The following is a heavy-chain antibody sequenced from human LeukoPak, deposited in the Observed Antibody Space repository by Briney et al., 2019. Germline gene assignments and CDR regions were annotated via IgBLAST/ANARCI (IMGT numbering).Heavy chain of an antibody. D-gene: IGHD3-10*01. V-gene: IGHV3-30*02. CDR2: IRYDGSNK. CDR3: AKDSSNRGVRGVITY. J-gene: IGHJ4*02. CDR1: GFTFSGYG. Sequence: GGSLRLSCAASGFTFSGYGMHWVRQAPGKGLEWVAFIRYDGSNKYYADSVKGRFTISRDNSKNTLYLQMNSLRAEDTAVYYCAKDSSNRGVRGVITYWGQGTLVTVSS.